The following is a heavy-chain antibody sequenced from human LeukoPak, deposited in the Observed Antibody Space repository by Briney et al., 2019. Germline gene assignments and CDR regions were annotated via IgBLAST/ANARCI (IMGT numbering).Heavy chain of an antibody. CDR2: IYTSGST. V-gene: IGHV4-4*07. J-gene: IGHJ5*02. CDR1: GGSISSYY. Sequence: SETLSLTCTVSGGSISSYYWSWIRQPAGKGLEWIGRIYTSGSTNYNPSLKSRVTMSVDTSKNQLSMELRFLTAADTAVYYCATSHDVKTAPYDLWGQGTLVTVSP. CDR3: ATSHDVKTAPYDL. D-gene: IGHD2-21*01.